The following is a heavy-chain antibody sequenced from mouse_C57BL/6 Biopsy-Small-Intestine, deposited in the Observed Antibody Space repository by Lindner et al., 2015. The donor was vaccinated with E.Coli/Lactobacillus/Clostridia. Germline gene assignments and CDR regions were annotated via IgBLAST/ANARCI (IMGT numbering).Heavy chain of an antibody. CDR1: GYTFTSYL. CDR2: INPYNDYT. D-gene: IGHD3-3*01. Sequence: VQLQESGPELVKPGASVRMSCKASGYTFTSYLINWVKQRPGQGLDWIGYINPYNDYTSYNQKLKGKATLTVDKSSSTAYMELSSLTSEDSAVYYCAKEGLGDYFDYWGQGTTLTVSS. J-gene: IGHJ2*01. CDR3: AKEGLGDYFDY. V-gene: IGHV1S45*01.